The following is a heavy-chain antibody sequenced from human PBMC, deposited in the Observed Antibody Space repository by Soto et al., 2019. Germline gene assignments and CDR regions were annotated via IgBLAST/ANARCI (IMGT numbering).Heavy chain of an antibody. D-gene: IGHD3-22*01. CDR1: GGSFSAYY. CDR2: INHSGGT. V-gene: IGHV4-34*01. Sequence: PSETLSLTCAAYGGSFSAYYWSWIRQPPGKGLEWIGEINHSGGTSYNPSLKSRVTISVDTSKSQFSLKLTSVTAADRAVYYCARCSVDTVDSRGFDEYWGLGTSVTVS. CDR3: ARCSVDTVDSRGFDEY. J-gene: IGHJ4*02.